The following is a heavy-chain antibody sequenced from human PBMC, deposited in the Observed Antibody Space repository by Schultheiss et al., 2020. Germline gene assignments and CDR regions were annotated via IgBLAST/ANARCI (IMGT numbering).Heavy chain of an antibody. CDR3: ARALRYFDWSPPDGMDV. Sequence: GGSLRLSCTASGFTFGDYAMSWFRQAPGKGLEWVGFIRSKAYGGTTEYAASVKGRFTISRDDSKSIAYVQMNSLKSEDTAVYYCARALRYFDWSPPDGMDVWGQGTTVTVSS. CDR2: IRSKAYGGTT. CDR1: GFTFGDYA. J-gene: IGHJ6*02. V-gene: IGHV3-49*03. D-gene: IGHD3-9*01.